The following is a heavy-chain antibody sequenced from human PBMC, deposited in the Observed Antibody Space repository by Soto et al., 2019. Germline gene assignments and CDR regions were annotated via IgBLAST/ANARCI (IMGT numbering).Heavy chain of an antibody. CDR1: DVSIIRTNR. Sequence: PSAILTITSAAGDVSIIRTNRWSWVRQPPGKGLEWIGEIFHSGSTNYNPSLKTRLTISVDKSKNQFSLKLSSVTAADTAIYYCARVYSGSYSDSWGRG. J-gene: IGHJ4*02. D-gene: IGHD1-26*01. CDR2: IFHSGST. CDR3: ARVYSGSYSDS. V-gene: IGHV4-4*02.